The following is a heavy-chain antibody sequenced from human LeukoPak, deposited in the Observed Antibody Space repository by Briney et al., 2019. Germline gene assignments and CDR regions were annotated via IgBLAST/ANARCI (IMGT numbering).Heavy chain of an antibody. Sequence: PSETLSLTCTVSGYSFSSGYYCGWIRPPPGKGLGWIGSFYHGGSTYSNPSLKSRVTISLDTSKNQFSLKLSSVTAADTAVYYCVVGDLGYCSSTSCYSDYWGQGTLVTVSS. J-gene: IGHJ4*02. D-gene: IGHD2-2*01. CDR2: FYHGGST. CDR1: GYSFSSGYY. V-gene: IGHV4-38-2*02. CDR3: VVGDLGYCSSTSCYSDY.